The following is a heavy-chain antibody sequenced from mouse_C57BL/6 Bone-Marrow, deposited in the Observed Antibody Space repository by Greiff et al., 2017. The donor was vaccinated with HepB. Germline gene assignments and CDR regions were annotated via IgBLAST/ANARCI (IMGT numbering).Heavy chain of an antibody. Sequence: VQLQQPGAELVRPGPSVKLSCKASGYTFTSYWMHWVKQRPIQGLEWIGNIDPSDSETHYNQKFKDKATLTVDKSSSTAYMQLSSLTSEDSAVYYCAAYYSNYYAMDYWGQGTSVTVSS. CDR2: IDPSDSET. D-gene: IGHD2-5*01. J-gene: IGHJ4*01. V-gene: IGHV1-52*01. CDR1: GYTFTSYW. CDR3: AAYYSNYYAMDY.